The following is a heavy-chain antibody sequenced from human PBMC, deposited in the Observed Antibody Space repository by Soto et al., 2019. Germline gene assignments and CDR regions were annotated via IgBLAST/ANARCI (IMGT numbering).Heavy chain of an antibody. CDR3: VRQVGATGPYYYAV. CDR2: VYDSGST. Sequence: SDTLSLTCTVTGASVINDYWNWIRQPPGKGLEWIGFVYDSGSTSYNSSLKSRLTISVDTSKNQFSLKLSSVTAADTAVYYCVRQVGATGPYYYAVWGQGTMVT. CDR1: GASVINDY. D-gene: IGHD1-26*01. V-gene: IGHV4-59*02. J-gene: IGHJ3*01.